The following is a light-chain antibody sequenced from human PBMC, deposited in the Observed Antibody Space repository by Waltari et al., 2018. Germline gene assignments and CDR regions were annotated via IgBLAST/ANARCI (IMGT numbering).Light chain of an antibody. CDR2: DND. V-gene: IGLV1-51*01. CDR3: GGWDSSLSAVV. J-gene: IGLJ3*02. CDR1: GSHMGNNY. Sequence: QSVLPQPPSVSAAPGQNVTISCSGSGSHMGNNYVSWYQQFPGTAPRYLIYDNDKRPSGIPDRFSGSKSGTSATLGITGLQTGDEADYYCGGWDSSLSAVVFGGGTKVTVL.